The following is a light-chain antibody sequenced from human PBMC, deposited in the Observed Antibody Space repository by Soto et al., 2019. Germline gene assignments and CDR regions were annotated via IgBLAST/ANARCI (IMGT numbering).Light chain of an antibody. CDR3: SSYTTSRTVI. J-gene: IGLJ2*01. V-gene: IGLV2-14*01. CDR2: EVR. Sequence: QSVLTQPASVSGSPGQSITISCTGTNSDIGTYDYVSWYQKYPGTAPKLIMSEVRNRPSGVPSRFSGSKSGTTASLTISGLQAEDEAEYYCSSYTTSRTVIFGDWTKLTVL. CDR1: NSDIGTYDY.